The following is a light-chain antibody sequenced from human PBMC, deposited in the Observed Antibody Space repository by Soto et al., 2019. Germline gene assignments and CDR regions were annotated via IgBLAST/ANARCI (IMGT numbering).Light chain of an antibody. J-gene: IGLJ2*01. V-gene: IGLV1-44*01. CDR2: SNT. CDR1: SSNIGSHT. CDR3: AAWDDSLNGVV. Sequence: QSVLTQPPSASGTPGQTIAISCSGGSSNIGSHTVNWYQQLPGTAPRLLIYSNTQRPSGVPARFSGSKSGTSASLAISGLQCEYEGDYYCAAWDDSLNGVVFGGGTKLTVL.